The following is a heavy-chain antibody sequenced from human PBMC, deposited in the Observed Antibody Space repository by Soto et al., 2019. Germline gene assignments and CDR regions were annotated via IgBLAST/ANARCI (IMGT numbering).Heavy chain of an antibody. CDR1: GFTFSSYA. CDR2: ISGSGGST. J-gene: IGHJ3*02. V-gene: IGHV3-23*01. Sequence: EVQLLESGGGLVQPGGSLRLSCAASGFTFSSYAMSWVRQAPGKGLEWVSAISGSGGSTYYADSVKGRFTISRDNSKNTLYLQMNSLRAEDTAVYYCAKTVEWLLARVGAFDIWGQGTMVTVSS. CDR3: AKTVEWLLARVGAFDI. D-gene: IGHD3-3*01.